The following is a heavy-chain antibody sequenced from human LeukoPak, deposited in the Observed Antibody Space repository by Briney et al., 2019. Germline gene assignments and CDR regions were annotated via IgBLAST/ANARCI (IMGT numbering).Heavy chain of an antibody. CDR1: GGTFSSYA. V-gene: IGHV1-69*05. CDR2: IIPIFGTA. J-gene: IGHJ3*02. D-gene: IGHD6-25*01. CDR3: ARVSSAGGHDAFDI. Sequence: SVKVSCKASGGTFSSYAISWVRQAPGQGLEWMGGIIPIFGTANYAQKFQGSVTITTDESTSTAYMELSSLRSEDTAVYYCARVSSAGGHDAFDIWGQGTMVTVSS.